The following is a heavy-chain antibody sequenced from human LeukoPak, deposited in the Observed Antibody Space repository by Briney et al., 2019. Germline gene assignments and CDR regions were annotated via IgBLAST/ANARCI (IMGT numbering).Heavy chain of an antibody. D-gene: IGHD3-16*01. J-gene: IGHJ5*02. Sequence: ASVKVSCKASEYTFTNYDINWVRQATGQGLEWMGWIDPNSGNTGYTQKFQGRVTMTRNTSLSTAYMELTSLKSEDTAVYYCARSLGTYWGKDFLNWFDPWGQGTLVTVSS. CDR2: IDPNSGNT. CDR1: EYTFTNYD. CDR3: ARSLGTYWGKDFLNWFDP. V-gene: IGHV1-8*01.